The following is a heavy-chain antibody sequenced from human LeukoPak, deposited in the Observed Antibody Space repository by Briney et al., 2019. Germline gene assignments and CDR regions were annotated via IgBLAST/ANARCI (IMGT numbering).Heavy chain of an antibody. Sequence: SETLSLTCAVYGGSFSGYYWSWIRQPPGKGLEWIGEINHSGSTNYNPSLKSRVTISVDTSKNQFSLKLTSVTVADTAVYFCARGLSAAYDYNWFDTWGQGTLVTVSS. V-gene: IGHV4-34*01. CDR2: INHSGST. J-gene: IGHJ5*02. CDR1: GGSFSGYY. D-gene: IGHD5-12*01. CDR3: ARGLSAAYDYNWFDT.